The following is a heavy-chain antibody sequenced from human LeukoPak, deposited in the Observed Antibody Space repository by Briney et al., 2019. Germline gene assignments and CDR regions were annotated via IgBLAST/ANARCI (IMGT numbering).Heavy chain of an antibody. CDR2: IDQSGST. Sequence: PSETLSLTCAVYGGSFSGYYWSWVRQSPGKGLEWIGEIDQSGSTNSQPSLKSRVTMSVDTSKKQFSLRLRSVTAADTAVYYCAKPVRKYCSGLTGNNPPSPGRAAWGQGT. CDR1: GGSFSGYY. D-gene: IGHD2-15*01. J-gene: IGHJ5*02. CDR3: AKPVRKYCSGLTGNNPPSPGRAA. V-gene: IGHV4-34*01.